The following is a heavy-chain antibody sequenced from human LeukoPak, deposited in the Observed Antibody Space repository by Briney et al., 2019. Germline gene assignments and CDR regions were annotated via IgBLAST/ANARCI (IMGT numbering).Heavy chain of an antibody. V-gene: IGHV3-7*01. D-gene: IGHD3-3*01. CDR1: RFTFTSYC. Sequence: GGSLRLSCAASRFTFTSYCMSWVRQAPGKGLEWGSKINKEGSEKYYVDSVKGRFTISRDNAKNSLYLHMHSLKVEDTAVYYCARDRTGNNDFWSGYTTFFDYWGKGTLVTVSS. CDR2: INKEGSEK. CDR3: ARDRTGNNDFWSGYTTFFDY. J-gene: IGHJ4*02.